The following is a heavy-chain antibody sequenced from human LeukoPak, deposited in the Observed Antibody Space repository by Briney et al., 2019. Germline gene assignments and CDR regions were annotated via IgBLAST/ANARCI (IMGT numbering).Heavy chain of an antibody. CDR2: INPNSGGT. D-gene: IGHD6-13*01. CDR3: ARTRSSWQPKSAFDI. Sequence: ASVKVSCKASGYTFTGYYMHWVRQAPGQGLEWMGRINPNSGGTNYAQKFQGRVTMTRDTSISTAYMELSRLRSDDAAVYYCARTRSSWQPKSAFDIWGQGTMVTVSS. V-gene: IGHV1-2*06. J-gene: IGHJ3*02. CDR1: GYTFTGYY.